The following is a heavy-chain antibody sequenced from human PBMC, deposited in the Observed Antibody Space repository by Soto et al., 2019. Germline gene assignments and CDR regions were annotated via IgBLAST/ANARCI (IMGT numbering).Heavy chain of an antibody. J-gene: IGHJ5*02. CDR3: ARDLSSSRVTIFGVVSWFDP. V-gene: IGHV3-7*01. Sequence: EVQLVESGGGLVQPGGSLRLSCAASGFTFSSYWMSWVRQAPGKGLEWVANIKQDGSEKYYVESVKGRFTISRDNAKNSLYLQMNRLRAEDTAVYYSARDLSSSRVTIFGVVSWFDPWGQGTLVTVSS. CDR2: IKQDGSEK. D-gene: IGHD3-3*01. CDR1: GFTFSSYW.